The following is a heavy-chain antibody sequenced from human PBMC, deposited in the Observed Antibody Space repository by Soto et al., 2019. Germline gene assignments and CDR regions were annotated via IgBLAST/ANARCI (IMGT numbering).Heavy chain of an antibody. CDR1: GFSFTNYE. V-gene: IGHV3-48*03. Sequence: GSLRLSCAASGFSFTNYEFNWVRQAPGKGLEWVSHISTSDSTIYCADSVKGRFTMSRDDAQNSLYLQMNSLRAEDTAVYYCARDRNQLLSLLRPQYNFYGMHVWGPATTVTGSS. J-gene: IGHJ6*02. CDR2: ISTSDSTI. D-gene: IGHD2-2*01. CDR3: ARDRNQLLSLLRPQYNFYGMHV.